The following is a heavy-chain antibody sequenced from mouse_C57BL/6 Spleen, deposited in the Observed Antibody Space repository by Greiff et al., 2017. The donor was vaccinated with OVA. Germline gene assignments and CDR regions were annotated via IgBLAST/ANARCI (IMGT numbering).Heavy chain of an antibody. Sequence: ESGPELVKPGASVKISCKASGYSFTSYYIHWVKQRPGQGLEWIGWIYPGSGNTKYNEKFKGKATLTADTSASTAYMQLSSLTSEDSAVYYCAKAYDGYPDYWGQGTTLTVSS. D-gene: IGHD2-3*01. J-gene: IGHJ2*01. CDR1: GYSFTSYY. CDR2: IYPGSGNT. CDR3: AKAYDGYPDY. V-gene: IGHV1-66*01.